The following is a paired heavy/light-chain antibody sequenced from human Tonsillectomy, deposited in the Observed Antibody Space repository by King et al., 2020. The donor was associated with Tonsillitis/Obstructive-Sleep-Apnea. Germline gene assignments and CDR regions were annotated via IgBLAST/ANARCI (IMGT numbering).Light chain of an antibody. J-gene: IGLJ3*02. Sequence: NFMLTQPHSVSESPGKTVTISCTRSSGSIASNYVQWYQQRPGSAPTTVIYEDTQKPSGVPDRFFGSIDSSSNSASLTISGLKTEDEADYYCQSYDSNNVVFGGGTKLTVL. CDR1: SGSIASNY. CDR3: QSYDSNNVV. CDR2: EDT. V-gene: IGLV6-57*01.
Heavy chain of an antibody. J-gene: IGHJ4*02. D-gene: IGHD1-26*01. CDR2: IRSKAYGGTS. CDR3: ARDRLSGSYYPHFDY. CDR1: GFTFGDYT. V-gene: IGHV3-49*05. Sequence: EVQLVESGGGLVKPGRSLRLSCTASGFTFGDYTMSWFRQAPGKGLEWVGFIRSKAYGGTSEYGASVKGGFTISRDDSRSIAYLQMNSLKTEDTAVYYCARDRLSGSYYPHFDYWGQGTLVTVSS.